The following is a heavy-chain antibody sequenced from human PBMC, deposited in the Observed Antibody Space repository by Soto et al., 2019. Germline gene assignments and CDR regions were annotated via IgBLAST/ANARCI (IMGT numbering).Heavy chain of an antibody. V-gene: IGHV1-18*01. D-gene: IGHD3-9*01. Sequence: QVQLVQSGAEVKKPGASVKVSCKASGYTFTSYGISWVRQAPGQGLEWMGWISAYNVNTNYAQNIQARVTMTTYTPTSTAYMELRSLRSDNTAIYYCARDIGHNVILTSYYNLLDYWGQGTLVTDST. CDR2: ISAYNVNT. CDR3: ARDIGHNVILTSYYNLLDY. CDR1: GYTFTSYG. J-gene: IGHJ4*02.